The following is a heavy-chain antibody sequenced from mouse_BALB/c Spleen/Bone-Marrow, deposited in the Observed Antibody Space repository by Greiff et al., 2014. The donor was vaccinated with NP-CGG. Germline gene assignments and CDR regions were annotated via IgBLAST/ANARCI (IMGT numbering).Heavy chain of an antibody. J-gene: IGHJ4*01. D-gene: IGHD1-1*01. Sequence: QVQLQQSGPELVKPGASVKISCKASGYAFSSSWMNWMKQRPGQGLEWIGRIYPGDGDTNYNGKFKGKATLTADKSSSTAYMQLSSLTSVDSAVYFCGSNYYGSSYAMDYWGQGTSVTVSS. CDR3: GSNYYGSSYAMDY. CDR2: IYPGDGDT. V-gene: IGHV1-82*01. CDR1: GYAFSSSW.